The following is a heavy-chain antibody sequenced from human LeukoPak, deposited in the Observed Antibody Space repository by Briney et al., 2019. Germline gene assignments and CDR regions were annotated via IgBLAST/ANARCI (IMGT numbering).Heavy chain of an antibody. CDR2: TRYDGSNK. D-gene: IGHD6-13*01. J-gene: IGHJ4*02. CDR3: AKEAAAGTRGDY. V-gene: IGHV3-30*02. Sequence: PGGSLRLSCEASGFTFSSYGMHWVRQAPGKGLEWVAFTRYDGSNKYYADSVKGRFTISRDNSKNTLYLQMNSLRAEDTAVYYCAKEAAAGTRGDYWGQGTLVTVSS. CDR1: GFTFSSYG.